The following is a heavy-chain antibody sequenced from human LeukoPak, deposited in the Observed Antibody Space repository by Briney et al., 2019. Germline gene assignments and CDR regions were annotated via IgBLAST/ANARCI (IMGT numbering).Heavy chain of an antibody. CDR1: GYTFTDYY. J-gene: IGHJ4*02. CDR2: VDPEDGET. D-gene: IGHD1-26*01. V-gene: IGHV1-69-2*01. CDR3: ATDYGSGSYDY. Sequence: ASVKVSCKVSGYTFTDYYMHWVQQAPGKGLEWMGLVDPEDGETIYAEKFQGRVTITADTCTDTAYMELSSLRSEDTAVYYCATDYGSGSYDYWGQGTLVTVSS.